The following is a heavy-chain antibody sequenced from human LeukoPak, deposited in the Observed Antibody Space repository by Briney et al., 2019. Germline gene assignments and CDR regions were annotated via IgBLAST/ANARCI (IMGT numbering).Heavy chain of an antibody. V-gene: IGHV4-31*03. Sequence: SETLSLTCTVSGGSISSGGYYWSWIRQHPGKGLEWIGYIYYSGSTYYNPSLKSRVTTSVDTSKNHFSLKLSSVTAADTAVYYCARVKIVATTNWFDPWGQGTLVTVSS. J-gene: IGHJ5*02. CDR1: GGSISSGGYY. CDR3: ARVKIVATTNWFDP. CDR2: IYYSGST. D-gene: IGHD5-12*01.